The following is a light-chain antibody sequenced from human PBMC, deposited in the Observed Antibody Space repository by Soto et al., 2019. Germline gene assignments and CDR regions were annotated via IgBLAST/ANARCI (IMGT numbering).Light chain of an antibody. V-gene: IGKV3-11*01. CDR3: QQRSNWPLIT. J-gene: IGKJ5*01. CDR1: QSVSRY. Sequence: EIVLTQSPATLSLSPGERATLSCRASQSVSRYLAWYQQKPGQAPRLLIYDASSRATGIPARFSGSGSGTDFTLTIGSLEPEDFAVFYCQQRSNWPLITFGQGTRLEIK. CDR2: DAS.